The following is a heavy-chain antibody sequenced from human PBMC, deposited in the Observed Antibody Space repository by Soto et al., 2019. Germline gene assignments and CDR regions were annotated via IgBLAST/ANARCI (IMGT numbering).Heavy chain of an antibody. CDR1: GFTFSSYG. Sequence: GGSLRLSCAASGFTFSSYGMHWVRQAPGKGLEWVAVISYDGGNKYYADSVKGRFTISRDNSKNTLYLQMNSLRAEDTAVYYCAKGLAGGYSHGPLDYWGQGTLVTVSS. CDR2: ISYDGGNK. D-gene: IGHD5-18*01. V-gene: IGHV3-30*18. J-gene: IGHJ4*02. CDR3: AKGLAGGYSHGPLDY.